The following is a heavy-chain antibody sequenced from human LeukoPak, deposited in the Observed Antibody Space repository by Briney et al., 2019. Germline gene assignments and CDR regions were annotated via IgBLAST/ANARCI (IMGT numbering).Heavy chain of an antibody. CDR2: MSAYKGNT. CDR1: GYTFTRYG. Sequence: ASVNVSFQASGYTFTRYGISWLRQAPGQALEGMRCMSAYKGNTNYAQKLQGRVTMTTDTSTSTTYMELRSLRSDDTAVYYCARVGGINWFDPWGQGTLATVSS. V-gene: IGHV1-18*01. D-gene: IGHD1-26*01. CDR3: ARVGGINWFDP. J-gene: IGHJ5*02.